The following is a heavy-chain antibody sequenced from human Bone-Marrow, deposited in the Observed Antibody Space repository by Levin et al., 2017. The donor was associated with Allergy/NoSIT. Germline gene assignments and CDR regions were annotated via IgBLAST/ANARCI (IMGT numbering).Heavy chain of an antibody. CDR1: ADSFSTYW. CDR2: IYPGDSDT. Sequence: GESLKISCKGSADSFSTYWIGWVRQMPGKGLEWMGLIYPGDSDTRYSPSFQGQVTMSADKSITTAYLQWSSLKVSETAMYYCARLGDSDNYGSGGGGLDQWGQGTLVTVSS. CDR3: ARLGDSDNYGSGGGGLDQ. D-gene: IGHD3-10*01. V-gene: IGHV5-51*01. J-gene: IGHJ4*02.